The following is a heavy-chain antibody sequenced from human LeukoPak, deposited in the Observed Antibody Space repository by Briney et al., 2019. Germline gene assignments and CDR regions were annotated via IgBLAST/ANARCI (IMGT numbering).Heavy chain of an antibody. CDR3: TREKLSAGPHFEH. Sequence: SDPQSLMCTLCGRSLNSFHWLWTRHPRGEGLECIRYIYHSRTTMYNPANNSRVTVSVDTSNNQFSQRQTSGTAANTAMYYCTREKLSAGPHFEHWGRGLLVSVSS. D-gene: IGHD6-13*01. V-gene: IGHV4-59*01. J-gene: IGHJ4*02. CDR2: IYHSRTT. CDR1: GRSLNSFH.